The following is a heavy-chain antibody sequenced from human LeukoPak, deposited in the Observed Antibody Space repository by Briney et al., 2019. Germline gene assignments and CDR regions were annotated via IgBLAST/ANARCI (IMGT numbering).Heavy chain of an antibody. D-gene: IGHD3-16*02. J-gene: IGHJ4*02. Sequence: GGSLRLSCAASGFTFSSYSMNWVRQAPGKGLEWVSSISSSSSYIYYAGSVKGRFTISRDNAKNSLYLQMNSLRAEDTAVYYCARDLRLGGLSSDYWGQGTLVTVSS. V-gene: IGHV3-21*01. CDR3: ARDLRLGGLSSDY. CDR1: GFTFSSYS. CDR2: ISSSSSYI.